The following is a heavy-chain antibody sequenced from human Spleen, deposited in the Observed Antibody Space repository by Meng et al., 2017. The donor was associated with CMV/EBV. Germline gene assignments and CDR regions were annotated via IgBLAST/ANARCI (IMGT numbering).Heavy chain of an antibody. V-gene: IGHV3-21*01. Sequence: GESLKISCAASGFTFSSYSMNWVRQAPGKGLEWVSSISSSSSYIYYADSVKGRFTISRDNSKNMVYLQMNSLRPEDTAVYYCVKKVAGATAVYYFDFWGQGTLVTVSS. CDR2: ISSSSSYI. CDR1: GFTFSSYS. J-gene: IGHJ4*02. CDR3: VKKVAGATAVYYFDF. D-gene: IGHD1-26*01.